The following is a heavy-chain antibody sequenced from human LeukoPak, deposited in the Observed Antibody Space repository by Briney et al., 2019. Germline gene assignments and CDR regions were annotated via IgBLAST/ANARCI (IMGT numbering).Heavy chain of an antibody. Sequence: ASVKVSCKASGYTFTGYYMHWVRQAPGQGLEWMGRINPNSGGTNYAQKFQGRVTMTRDTSISTAYMELSRLRSDDTAVYYCARRVQLERRLGKAFDIWGQGTMVTVSS. D-gene: IGHD1-1*01. CDR2: INPNSGGT. V-gene: IGHV1-2*06. J-gene: IGHJ3*02. CDR1: GYTFTGYY. CDR3: ARRVQLERRLGKAFDI.